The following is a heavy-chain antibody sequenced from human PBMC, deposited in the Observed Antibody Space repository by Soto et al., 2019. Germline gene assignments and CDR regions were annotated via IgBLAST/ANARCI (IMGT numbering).Heavy chain of an antibody. J-gene: IGHJ4*02. CDR2: ISSSSSYT. Sequence: GGSLRLSCAASGFTFSDYYMSWIRQAPGKGLEWVSYISSSSSYTNYADSVKGRFTISRDNAKNSLYLQMNSLRAEDTAVYYCARGLGGSFGVPTFDYWGQGILVTVSS. V-gene: IGHV3-11*03. D-gene: IGHD3-16*01. CDR3: ARGLGGSFGVPTFDY. CDR1: GFTFSDYY.